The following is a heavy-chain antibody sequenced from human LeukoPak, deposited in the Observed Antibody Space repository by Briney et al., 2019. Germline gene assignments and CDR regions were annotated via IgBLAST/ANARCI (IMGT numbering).Heavy chain of an antibody. V-gene: IGHV3-21*01. CDR2: ISSSSSYI. CDR1: GFTFSSYS. D-gene: IGHD3-22*01. Sequence: GGSLRLSCAASGFTFSSYSMNWVRQAPGKGLEWASSISSSSSYIYYADSVKGRFTISRDNAKNSLYLQMNSLRAEDTAVYYCARDRSRAGYYDSSGYYPPDAFDIWGQGTMVTVSS. CDR3: ARDRSRAGYYDSSGYYPPDAFDI. J-gene: IGHJ3*02.